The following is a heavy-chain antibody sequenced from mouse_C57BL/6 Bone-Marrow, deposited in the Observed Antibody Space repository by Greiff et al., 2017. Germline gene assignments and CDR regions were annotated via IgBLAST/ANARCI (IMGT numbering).Heavy chain of an antibody. V-gene: IGHV6-3*01. J-gene: IGHJ2*01. CDR2: IRLKSDNYAT. CDR1: GFTFSNYW. Sequence: EVHLVESGGGLVQPGGSMKLSCVASGFTFSNYWMNWVRQSPEKGLEWVAQIRLKSDNYATHYAESVKGRFTISRDDSKSSVYLQMNNLRAEDTGIYYCTFWLLGYFDYWGQGTTLTVSS. D-gene: IGHD2-3*01. CDR3: TFWLLGYFDY.